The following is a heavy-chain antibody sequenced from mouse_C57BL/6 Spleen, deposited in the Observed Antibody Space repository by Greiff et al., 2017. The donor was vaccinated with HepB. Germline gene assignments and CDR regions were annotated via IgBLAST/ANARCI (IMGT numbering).Heavy chain of an antibody. J-gene: IGHJ2*01. CDR1: GYTFTSYW. CDR3: ARSWYYGSSHD. D-gene: IGHD1-1*01. Sequence: QVQLQQPGAELVKPGASVKLSCKASGYTFTSYWMHWVKQRPGQGLEWIGMIHPNSGSTNYNEKFKSKATLTVDKSSSTAYMQLSSLTSEDSAVYYCARSWYYGSSHDWGQGTTLTVSS. CDR2: IHPNSGST. V-gene: IGHV1-64*01.